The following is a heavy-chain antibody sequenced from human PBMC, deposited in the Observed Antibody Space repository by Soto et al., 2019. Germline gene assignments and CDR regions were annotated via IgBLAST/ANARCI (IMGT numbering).Heavy chain of an antibody. Sequence: QLQLQESGPGLVKPSETLSLTCTVSGGSISSSSYYWGWIRQPPGKGLEWIGSIYYSGSTYYNPSLKSRVTISVDTSKNQFSLKLSSVTAADTAVYYCARPSYSSSWSVSTSYWFDPWGQGTLVTVSS. CDR3: ARPSYSSSWSVSTSYWFDP. CDR1: GGSISSSSYY. D-gene: IGHD6-13*01. CDR2: IYYSGST. V-gene: IGHV4-39*01. J-gene: IGHJ5*02.